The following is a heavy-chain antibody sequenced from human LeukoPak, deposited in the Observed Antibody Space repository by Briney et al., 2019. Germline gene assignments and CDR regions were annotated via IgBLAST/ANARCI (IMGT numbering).Heavy chain of an antibody. V-gene: IGHV1-24*01. Sequence: ASVKVSCKVSGYTLTELSMHWVRQAPGKGLEWMGGFDPEDGETIYAQKFQGRVTIAEDTNTQTAYMELSSLRSEDAAVYYCATEIPEYFEHWGQGTLVTVSS. CDR3: ATEIPEYFEH. J-gene: IGHJ1*01. D-gene: IGHD2-2*02. CDR2: FDPEDGET. CDR1: GYTLTELS.